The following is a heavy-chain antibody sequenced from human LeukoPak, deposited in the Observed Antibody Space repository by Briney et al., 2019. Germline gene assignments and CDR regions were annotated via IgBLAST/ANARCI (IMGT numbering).Heavy chain of an antibody. CDR3: ARGPPGLNWFDP. CDR2: IYTSGST. V-gene: IGHV4-61*02. Sequence: SETLSLTRTVSGGSISSGGYYWSWIRQPAGKGLEWIGRIYTSGSTNYNPSLKSRVTMSVDTSKNQFSLKLSSVTAADTAVYYCARGPPGLNWFDPWGQGTLVTVSS. J-gene: IGHJ5*02. CDR1: GGSISSGGYY.